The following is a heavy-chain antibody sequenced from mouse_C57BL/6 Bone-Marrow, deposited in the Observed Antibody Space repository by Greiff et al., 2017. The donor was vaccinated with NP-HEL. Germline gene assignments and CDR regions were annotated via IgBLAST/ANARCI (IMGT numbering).Heavy chain of an antibody. CDR2: INPSNGGT. Sequence: QVHVKQPGTELVKPGTSVKLSCKSSGYTFTSYWMHWVKQRPGQGLEWIGNINPSNGGTNYNEKFKSKATLTVDKSSSTAYMQLSSLTSDDSAVYYCAREGRWLRRGYWYFDFWDTGTTVTVSS. D-gene: IGHD2-2*01. J-gene: IGHJ1*03. CDR3: AREGRWLRRGYWYFDF. CDR1: GYTFTSYW. V-gene: IGHV1-53*01.